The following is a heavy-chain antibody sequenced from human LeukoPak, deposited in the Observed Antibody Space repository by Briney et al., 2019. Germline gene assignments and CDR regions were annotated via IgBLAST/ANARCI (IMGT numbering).Heavy chain of an antibody. J-gene: IGHJ3*02. Sequence: SVKVSCKASGGTFSSYAISWVRQAPGQGLEWMGGTIPIFGTANYAQKFQGRVTITADESTSTAYMELSSLRFEDTAVYYCARDIHYDSSGYLMFGARDAFDIWGQGTMVTVSS. CDR2: TIPIFGTA. CDR3: ARDIHYDSSGYLMFGARDAFDI. D-gene: IGHD3-22*01. V-gene: IGHV1-69*13. CDR1: GGTFSSYA.